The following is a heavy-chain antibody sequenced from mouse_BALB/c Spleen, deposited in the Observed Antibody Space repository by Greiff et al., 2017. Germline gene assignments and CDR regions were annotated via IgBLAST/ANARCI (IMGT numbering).Heavy chain of an antibody. J-gene: IGHJ3*01. Sequence: EVKLVESGGGLVQPGGSRKLSCAASGFTFSSFGMHWVRQAPEKGLEWVAYISSGSSTIYYADTVKGRFTISRDNPKNTLFLQMSSLKSEDTAMYYCTRDPTYDYDLAWFAYWGQGTLVTVSA. D-gene: IGHD2-4*01. CDR1: GFTFSSFG. V-gene: IGHV5-17*02. CDR2: ISSGSSTI. CDR3: TRDPTYDYDLAWFAY.